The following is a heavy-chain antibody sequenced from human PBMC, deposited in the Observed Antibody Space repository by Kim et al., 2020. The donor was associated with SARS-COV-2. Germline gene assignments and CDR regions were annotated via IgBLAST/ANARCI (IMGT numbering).Heavy chain of an antibody. V-gene: IGHV3-21*01. Sequence: IFYSASLRGRLTIPRDNAKNSLYLQMNSLRVEDTALYYCARDMGMGSGGDLWRQGALVTVSS. D-gene: IGHD6-25*01. CDR2: I. CDR3: ARDMGMGSGGDL. J-gene: IGHJ5*02.